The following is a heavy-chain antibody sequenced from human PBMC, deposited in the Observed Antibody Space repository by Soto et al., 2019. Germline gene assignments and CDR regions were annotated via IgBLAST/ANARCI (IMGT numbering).Heavy chain of an antibody. CDR3: ARDANYRSGSFYHELVLDP. CDR2: ISAYNGNT. D-gene: IGHD3-10*01. CDR1: GYTFTSYG. Sequence: ASVKVSCKASGYTFTSYGISWVRQAPGQGLEWMGWISAYNGNTNYAQKLQGRVTMTTDTSTSTAYLELRSLRSDDTAVYYCARDANYRSGSFYHELVLDPSGQAPPVTVSS. V-gene: IGHV1-18*01. J-gene: IGHJ5*02.